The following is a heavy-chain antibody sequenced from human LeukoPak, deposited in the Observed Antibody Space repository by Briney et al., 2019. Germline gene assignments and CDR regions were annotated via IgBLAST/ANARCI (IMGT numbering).Heavy chain of an antibody. Sequence: QPGGSLRLSCAASGFTFSSYAMTWVRQAPGKGLEWVSAVSSSGGSTFYADSVKGRFTISRDNSKNTLYPQMNSLRAEDTAAYYCAKTSDYFDYWGQGTLVTVSS. J-gene: IGHJ4*02. CDR1: GFTFSSYA. V-gene: IGHV3-23*01. CDR3: AKTSDYFDY. CDR2: VSSSGGST.